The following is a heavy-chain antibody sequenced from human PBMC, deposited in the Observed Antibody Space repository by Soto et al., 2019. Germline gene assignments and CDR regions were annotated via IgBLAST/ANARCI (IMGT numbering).Heavy chain of an antibody. J-gene: IGHJ6*02. CDR2: MSSSGDSI. Sequence: QVQLVESGGGLVKPGGSLRLSCAASGITFSDCYMNWIRQAPGKGLEWVSYMSSSGDSINYAGSVRGRFTVSRDNAKNSLYLQMNSLRAEDTAIYYCARVRFGQWGYAMEVWGQGTTVTVSS. V-gene: IGHV3-11*01. CDR1: GITFSDCY. D-gene: IGHD3-10*01. CDR3: ARVRFGQWGYAMEV.